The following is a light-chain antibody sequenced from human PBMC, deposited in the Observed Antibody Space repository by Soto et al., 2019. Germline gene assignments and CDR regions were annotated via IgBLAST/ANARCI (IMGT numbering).Light chain of an antibody. V-gene: IGKV1-5*01. Sequence: DIQMTPSPSTLSASVGDRVTITCRASQSISSWLAWYQQKPGKAPKLLIYDASSLESGVPSRFSGSGSGTDFTLTISSLQPEDFTSYYCQQSYRTPLTFGQGTKVDIK. CDR2: DAS. CDR1: QSISSW. J-gene: IGKJ1*01. CDR3: QQSYRTPLT.